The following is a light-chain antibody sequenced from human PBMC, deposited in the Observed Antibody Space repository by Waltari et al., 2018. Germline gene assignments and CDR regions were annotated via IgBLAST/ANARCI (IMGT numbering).Light chain of an antibody. CDR1: TSNIGAGYD. J-gene: IGLJ1*01. V-gene: IGLV1-40*01. CDR3: QSYDSSLSAYL. CDR2: ANY. Sequence: QSVLTQPPSVSGAPGQRVTISCTGSTSNIGAGYDVHWYQQLPATVPKLGIYANYNRPSGVPDRFSCSKSGTSASLAITGLQSADEADYFGQSYDSSLSAYLFGSGTTVTVL.